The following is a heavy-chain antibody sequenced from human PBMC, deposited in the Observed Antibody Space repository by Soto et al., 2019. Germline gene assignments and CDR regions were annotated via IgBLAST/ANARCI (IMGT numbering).Heavy chain of an antibody. D-gene: IGHD2-2*01. J-gene: IGHJ3*02. Sequence: LRLSCTASGFTCGDYAMSWVRQAPGKGLEWVGFIRSKAYGGTTEYAASVKGRFTISRDDSKSIAYLQMNSLKTEDTAVYYRTGGGDIVVVPAAMDGYNYVDAFDIWGQGTMVTVSS. CDR2: IRSKAYGGTT. V-gene: IGHV3-49*04. CDR3: TGGGDIVVVPAAMDGYNYVDAFDI. CDR1: GFTCGDYA.